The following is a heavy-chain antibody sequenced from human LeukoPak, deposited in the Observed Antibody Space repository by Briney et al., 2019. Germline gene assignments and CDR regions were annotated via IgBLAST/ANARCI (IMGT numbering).Heavy chain of an antibody. CDR2: IYYSGGT. CDR1: GGSISSYY. CDR3: ARSSNSWIFDY. V-gene: IGHV4-59*01. D-gene: IGHD6-13*01. J-gene: IGHJ4*02. Sequence: PSETLSLTCTVSGGSISSYYWSWIRQPPGKGLEWIGYIYYSGGTNYNPFLTSRVTISVDTSKNQFSLKLSSVTAADTAVYYCARSSNSWIFDYWGQGTLVTVSS.